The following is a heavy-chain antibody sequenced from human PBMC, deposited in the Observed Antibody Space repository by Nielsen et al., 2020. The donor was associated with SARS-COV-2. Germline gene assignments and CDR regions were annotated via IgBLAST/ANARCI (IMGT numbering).Heavy chain of an antibody. CDR3: ARGIAVAGTWMGYYYYYMDV. V-gene: IGHV1-69*13. Sequence: SVKVSCKASGYTFTGYYMHWVRQAPGQGLEWMGGIIPIFGTANYAQKFQGRVTITADESTSTAYMELSSLRSEDTAAYYCARGIAVAGTWMGYYYYYMDVWGKGTTVTVSS. D-gene: IGHD6-19*01. CDR2: IIPIFGTA. J-gene: IGHJ6*03. CDR1: GYTFTGYY.